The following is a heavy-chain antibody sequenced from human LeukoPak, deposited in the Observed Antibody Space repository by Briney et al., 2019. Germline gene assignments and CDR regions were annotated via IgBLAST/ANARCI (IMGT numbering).Heavy chain of an antibody. D-gene: IGHD1-26*01. J-gene: IGHJ4*02. CDR3: ARVRSGSYSGADY. CDR2: INPNSGGT. CDR1: GYTFTGYY. Sequence: GASVKVSCKASGYTFTGYYMHWVRQAPGQGLEWMGWINPNSGGTNYAQKFQGRVTMTRDTSISTAYMELSRLRSDDTAVYYCARVRSGSYSGADYWGQGTLVTVSS. V-gene: IGHV1-2*02.